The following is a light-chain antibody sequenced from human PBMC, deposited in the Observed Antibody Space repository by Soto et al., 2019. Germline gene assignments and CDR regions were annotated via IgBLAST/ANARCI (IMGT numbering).Light chain of an antibody. CDR2: GPS. J-gene: IGKJ4*01. CDR1: QGVNTY. Sequence: EVVMTQSPATLSVSPGERATLFYRASQGVNTYLAWYQQKPGQAPRLLIYGPSTRATGIPARFSGSGSGTEFTLTISSLQSEDFAVYYCQQYYDWPLTFGGGTKVEVK. CDR3: QQYYDWPLT. V-gene: IGKV3-15*01.